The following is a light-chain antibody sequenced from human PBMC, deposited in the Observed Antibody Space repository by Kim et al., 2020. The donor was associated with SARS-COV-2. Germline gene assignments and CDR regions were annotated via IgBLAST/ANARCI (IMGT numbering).Light chain of an antibody. Sequence: QSVLTQPPSASGTPGQRVTISCSGSRSNIGSNVVNWYQQLPGTASKLLIYSNDYRPSGVPARFSGSKSGTSASLAISGLQSEDEADYYCVAWDDSLNGSVFGGGTQLTVL. V-gene: IGLV1-44*01. CDR1: RSNIGSNV. CDR2: SND. CDR3: VAWDDSLNGSV. J-gene: IGLJ3*02.